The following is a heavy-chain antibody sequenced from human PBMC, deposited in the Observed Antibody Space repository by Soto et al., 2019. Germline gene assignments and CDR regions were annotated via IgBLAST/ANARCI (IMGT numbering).Heavy chain of an antibody. J-gene: IGHJ3*01. D-gene: IGHD3-16*02. V-gene: IGHV1-69*05. Sequence: SVKVSCKASGGTFSSYAISWVRQAPGQGLEWMGGIIPIFGTANYAQKFQGRVTMTRNTAISTAYMELSSLRSEDTAVYFCARGTRVVSLWGQGTMVTVSS. CDR2: IIPIFGTA. CDR3: ARGTRVVSL. CDR1: GGTFSSYA.